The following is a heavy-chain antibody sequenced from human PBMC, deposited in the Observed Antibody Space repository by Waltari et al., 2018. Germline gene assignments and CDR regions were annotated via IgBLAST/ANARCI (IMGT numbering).Heavy chain of an antibody. CDR1: GFTFSSYS. Sequence: EVQLVESGGGLVQPGGSLRLSCAASGFTFSSYSMNWVRQAPGKGLEWVSYISSSSSTIYYADSVKGRFTISRDNAKNSLYLQMNSLRAEDTAVYYCARSTVASGSYWYFDLWGRGTLVTVSS. D-gene: IGHD4-17*01. V-gene: IGHV3-48*04. J-gene: IGHJ2*01. CDR3: ARSTVASGSYWYFDL. CDR2: ISSSSSTI.